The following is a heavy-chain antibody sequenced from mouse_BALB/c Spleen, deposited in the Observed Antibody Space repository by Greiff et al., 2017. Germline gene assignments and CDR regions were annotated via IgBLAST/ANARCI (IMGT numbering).Heavy chain of an antibody. J-gene: IGHJ3*01. CDR1: GFTFSSYY. D-gene: IGHD4-1*01. Sequence: EVHLVESGGGLVKLGGSLKLSCAASGFTFSSYYMSWVRQTPEKRLELVAAINSNGGSTYYPDTVKGRFTISRDNAKNTLYLQMSSLKSEDTALYYCARRNWDGVFAYWGQGTLVTVSA. CDR2: INSNGGST. V-gene: IGHV5-6-2*01. CDR3: ARRNWDGVFAY.